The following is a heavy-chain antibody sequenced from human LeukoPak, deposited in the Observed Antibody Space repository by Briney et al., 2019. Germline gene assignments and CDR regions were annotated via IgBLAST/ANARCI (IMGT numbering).Heavy chain of an antibody. CDR2: IYYSGTT. J-gene: IGHJ4*02. D-gene: IGHD3-10*01. V-gene: IGHV4-61*01. Sequence: SETLSLTCTVSGGSVNSGNYYWSWIRQPPGKGLEWIGYIYYSGTTNYNPSLKSRVTISLDTSKNQFSLKLSSVTAADTAVYYCARVNYGSATKEDYWGQGTLVTVSS. CDR3: ARVNYGSATKEDY. CDR1: GGSVNSGNYY.